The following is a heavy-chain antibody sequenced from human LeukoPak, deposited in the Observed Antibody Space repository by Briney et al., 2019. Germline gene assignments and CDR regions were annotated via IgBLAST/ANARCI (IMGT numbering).Heavy chain of an antibody. CDR3: ARDRGVIKTYYYYYYGMDV. J-gene: IGHJ6*02. Sequence: ASVKVSCKASGYTFTSYGISWVRQAPGQGLEWMGWISAYNGNTNYAQKLQGRVTMTTDTSTSTAYMELRSLRSDDTAVYYCARDRGVIKTYYYYYYGMDVWGQGTTVTVSS. CDR1: GYTFTSYG. CDR2: ISAYNGNT. V-gene: IGHV1-18*01. D-gene: IGHD3-10*01.